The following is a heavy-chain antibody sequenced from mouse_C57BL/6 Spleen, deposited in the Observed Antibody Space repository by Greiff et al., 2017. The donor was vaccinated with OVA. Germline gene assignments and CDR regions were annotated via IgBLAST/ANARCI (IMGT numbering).Heavy chain of an antibody. Sequence: QVQLQQPGAELVKPGASVKLSCKASGYTFTSYWMHWVKQRPGQGLEWIGMIHPNSGSTNYNEKFKSKGTLTVDKSSSTAYMQLISLTSEDSAVYYCARDWDYDDGGGFYYAMDYWGQGTSVTVSS. D-gene: IGHD2-4*01. CDR2: IHPNSGST. CDR3: ARDWDYDDGGGFYYAMDY. J-gene: IGHJ4*01. CDR1: GYTFTSYW. V-gene: IGHV1-64*01.